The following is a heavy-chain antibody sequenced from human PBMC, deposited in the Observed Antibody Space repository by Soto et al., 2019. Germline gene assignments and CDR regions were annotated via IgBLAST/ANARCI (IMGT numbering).Heavy chain of an antibody. CDR3: ARSFYP. V-gene: IGHV4-59*01. CDR2: IFYNGST. Sequence: QLQLQESGPGLVKPSETLSLTCTVSGGSISHYHWNWIRQAPGKGMEWIGYIFYNGSTHYNPSLTSRVTISVDMSKNRLSLTLTSVTAAYTAVYYCARSFYPWGQGTLVTVSS. J-gene: IGHJ5*02. CDR1: GGSISHYH.